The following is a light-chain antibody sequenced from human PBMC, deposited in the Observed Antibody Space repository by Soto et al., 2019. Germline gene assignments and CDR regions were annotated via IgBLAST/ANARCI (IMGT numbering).Light chain of an antibody. Sequence: QSVLTQPPSVSGAPGQRVTISCTGSSTNIGAGYDVHWYQQLPGTAPKLLIYCNSNRPSGVPDRFSGSKSGTSASLAITGLQAEDEADYYCQSYDSSLSGSNVVFGGGTKVTVL. V-gene: IGLV1-40*01. J-gene: IGLJ2*01. CDR2: CNS. CDR3: QSYDSSLSGSNVV. CDR1: STNIGAGYD.